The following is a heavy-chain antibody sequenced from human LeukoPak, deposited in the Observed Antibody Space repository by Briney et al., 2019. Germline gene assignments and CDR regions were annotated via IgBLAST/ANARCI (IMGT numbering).Heavy chain of an antibody. CDR1: GYSISSGYY. J-gene: IGHJ6*03. CDR2: IYHSGST. V-gene: IGHV4-38-2*02. CDR3: ARARASGNYYHYMDV. D-gene: IGHD3-10*01. Sequence: PSETLSLTCTVSGYSISSGYYWGWIRQPPGKGLEWIGSIYHSGSTYYNPSLKSRVTMSVDTSKNQFSLKLSSVTAADTAVYYCARARASGNYYHYMDVWGKGTTVTISS.